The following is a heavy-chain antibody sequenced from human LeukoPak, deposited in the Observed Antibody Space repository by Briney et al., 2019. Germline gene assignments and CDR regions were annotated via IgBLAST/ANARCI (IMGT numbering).Heavy chain of an antibody. CDR3: ARATGGQWLVRIFDY. V-gene: IGHV3-21*01. CDR1: GFTFSTYS. Sequence: GGSLRLSCAASGFTFSTYSGNWIRQAPGKGLEWVSSISDDSNYIFYADSVKGRFTISRDNAKNSLYLQMNSLRAEDTAVYYCARATGGQWLVRIFDYWGQGTLVTVSS. J-gene: IGHJ4*02. D-gene: IGHD6-19*01. CDR2: ISDDSNYI.